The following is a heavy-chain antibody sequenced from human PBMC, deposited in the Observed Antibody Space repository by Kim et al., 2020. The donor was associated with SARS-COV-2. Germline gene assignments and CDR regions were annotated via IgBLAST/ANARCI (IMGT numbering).Heavy chain of an antibody. J-gene: IGHJ2*01. CDR3: ARITAIFGVVANWYFDL. D-gene: IGHD3-3*01. Sequence: SVKVSCKASGGTFSSYAISWVRQAPGQGLEWMGGIIPIFGTANYAQKFQGRVTITADESTSTAYMELSSLRSEDTAVYYCARITAIFGVVANWYFDLWGRGTLVTVSS. V-gene: IGHV1-69*13. CDR2: IIPIFGTA. CDR1: GGTFSSYA.